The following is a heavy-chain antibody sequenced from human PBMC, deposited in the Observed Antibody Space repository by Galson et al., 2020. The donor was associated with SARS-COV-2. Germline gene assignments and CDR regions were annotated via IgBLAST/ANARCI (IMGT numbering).Heavy chain of an antibody. CDR3: VKGKAGIGGYLPFDN. V-gene: IGHV3-23*01. D-gene: IGHD2-15*01. CDR2: VSVDGASA. Sequence: GGSLRLSCAASGFTFSRSPMQWVRQAPGKGLEWVSSVSVDGASAYYAETVKGRFTISRDDSESTLFLQMNNLRPDDTAVYYCVKGKAGIGGYLPFDNWGQGTLVTVSP. J-gene: IGHJ4*02. CDR1: GFTFSRSP.